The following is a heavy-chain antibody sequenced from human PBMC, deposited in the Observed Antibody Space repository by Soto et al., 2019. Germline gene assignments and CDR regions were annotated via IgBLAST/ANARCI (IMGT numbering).Heavy chain of an antibody. CDR1: VGSINSGEYC. CDR3: SRGILV. V-gene: IGHV4-31*03. D-gene: IGHD5-18*01. Sequence: VQLQESGPGLVKPSQTLSLTCTVSVGSINSGEYCWSWIRQHPGKGLDWIGCISYGGSTSYNPSLKSRVTISVDTSKNQFSLKLTSVTAADTAVYYCSRGILVWGQGALITVSS. CDR2: ISYGGST. J-gene: IGHJ4*02.